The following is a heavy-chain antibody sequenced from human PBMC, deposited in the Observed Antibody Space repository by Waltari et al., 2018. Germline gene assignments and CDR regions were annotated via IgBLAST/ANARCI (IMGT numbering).Heavy chain of an antibody. CDR2: IYHSGST. J-gene: IGHJ4*02. V-gene: IGHV4-38-2*01. Sequence: QVQLQESGPGLVKPSETLSLTCAVSGYSISSGYYWGWIRQPPGKGLEWIGSIYHSGSTYYNPSLKSRVTISVDTSKNQFSLKLSSVTAADTAVYYCTTRYSDFWSGYLGYWGLGTLVTVSS. D-gene: IGHD3-3*01. CDR1: GYSISSGYY. CDR3: TTRYSDFWSGYLGY.